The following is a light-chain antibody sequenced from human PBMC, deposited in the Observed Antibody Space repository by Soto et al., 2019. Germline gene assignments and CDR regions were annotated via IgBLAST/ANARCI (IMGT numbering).Light chain of an antibody. V-gene: IGKV1-39*01. CDR2: AAS. CDR3: QQSYRTPVT. J-gene: IGKJ1*01. Sequence: DIQMTQSPSSLSASVGDRVTLXXRASQSXSSYLNWYQQKPGKAPERLIYAASRLQSGVTSRLSGSGSGTDCTLTIKSLQPEDFATYYCQQSYRTPVTFCQGTKVDIK. CDR1: QSXSSY.